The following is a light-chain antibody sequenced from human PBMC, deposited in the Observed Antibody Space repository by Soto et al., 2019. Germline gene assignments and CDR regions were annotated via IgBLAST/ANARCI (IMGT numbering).Light chain of an antibody. V-gene: IGKV1-33*01. CDR2: DAS. J-gene: IGKJ3*01. CDR1: HDISNY. CDR3: QQYDNPLFN. Sequence: DIQMTQSPSSLSASVGDRVTITCQASHDISNYLNWYQQKPGQAPKLLIYDASNLETGVPSRFSGSGSRTDFTSTISSLQPEDFATYYCQQYDNPLFNFGPGTKVDVK.